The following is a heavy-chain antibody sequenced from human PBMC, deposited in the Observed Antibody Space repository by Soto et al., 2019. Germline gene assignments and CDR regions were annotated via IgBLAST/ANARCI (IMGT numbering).Heavy chain of an antibody. CDR2: ITPIIGTA. CDR1: GGTFSSCP. CDR3: ARMGGTTGTTGDSWFFDY. Sequence: SVKVSCKASGGTFSSCPFSWVRQAPGQGLEWMGGITPIIGTAMYAQKFQGRVTITADTSTSTAYMELRSLRSDDTAVYYCARMGGTTGTTGDSWFFDYWGQGTLVTVSS. V-gene: IGHV1-69*06. J-gene: IGHJ4*02. D-gene: IGHD1-1*01.